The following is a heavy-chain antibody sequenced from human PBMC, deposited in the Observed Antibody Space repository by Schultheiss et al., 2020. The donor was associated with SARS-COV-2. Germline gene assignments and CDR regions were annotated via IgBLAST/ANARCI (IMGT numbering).Heavy chain of an antibody. D-gene: IGHD3-22*01. Sequence: SETLSLTCAVYGGSFSGYYWSWIRQPPGKGLEWIGEINHSGSTNYNPSLKSRVTISVDTSKNQFSLKLSSVTAADTAVYYCAREASDSSGYSNWFDPWGQGTLVTVSS. V-gene: IGHV4-34*01. J-gene: IGHJ5*02. CDR2: INHSGST. CDR1: GGSFSGYY. CDR3: AREASDSSGYSNWFDP.